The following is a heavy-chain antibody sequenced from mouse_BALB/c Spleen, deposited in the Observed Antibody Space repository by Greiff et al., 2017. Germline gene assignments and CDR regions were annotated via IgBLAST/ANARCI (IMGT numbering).Heavy chain of an antibody. D-gene: IGHD2-10*02. Sequence: QVQLQQPGAELVKPGTSVKLSCKASGYTFTSYWINWVKLRPGKGLEWIGDINPGSGCTNYNEKVKSKATLTVDKASSTAYMQLSSLASEDSAMYKCARGGAYGNYYYYALDYWGQGTSVTVSA. CDR2: INPGSGCT. J-gene: IGHJ4*01. V-gene: IGHV1-55*01. CDR1: GYTFTSYW. CDR3: ARGGAYGNYYYYALDY.